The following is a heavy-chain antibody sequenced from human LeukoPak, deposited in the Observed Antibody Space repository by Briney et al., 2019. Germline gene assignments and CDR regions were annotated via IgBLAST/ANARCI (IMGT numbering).Heavy chain of an antibody. V-gene: IGHV1-2*02. J-gene: IGHJ4*02. Sequence: ASVKVSCEASGYTFTGYYLHWVPQAPGQGLEWMGWTNPNSGATNYAQKFQGRVTMTSDTSISTAYMELSRLRSDDTAVYYCASAPTHSGWYDYWGQGTLVTVSS. CDR1: GYTFTGYY. CDR3: ASAPTHSGWYDY. D-gene: IGHD6-19*01. CDR2: TNPNSGAT.